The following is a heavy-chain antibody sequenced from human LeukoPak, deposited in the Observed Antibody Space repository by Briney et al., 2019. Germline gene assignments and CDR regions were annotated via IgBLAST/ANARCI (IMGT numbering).Heavy chain of an antibody. Sequence: PGGSLRLSCAASGFIFSSYAMSWVRQAPGKGLEWVSAISGSGGSTFYADSVKGRFTISRDNSKNTLYLQMNSLRAEDRAVYYCAKDQKIAPYTGSYWGLDYWGRGTLVIVSS. V-gene: IGHV3-23*01. CDR3: AKDQKIAPYTGSYWGLDY. CDR1: GFIFSSYA. D-gene: IGHD1-26*01. CDR2: ISGSGGST. J-gene: IGHJ4*02.